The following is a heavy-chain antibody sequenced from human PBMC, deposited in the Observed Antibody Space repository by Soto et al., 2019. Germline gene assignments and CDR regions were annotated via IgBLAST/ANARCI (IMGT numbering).Heavy chain of an antibody. D-gene: IGHD3-22*01. CDR3: ARDVYYYDSSGYYYRAFDI. V-gene: IGHV4-59*01. CDR1: GGSISSYY. J-gene: IGHJ3*02. CDR2: IYYSGST. Sequence: SETLSLPCTVSGGSISSYYWSWIRQPPGKGLEWIGYIYYSGSTNYNPSLKSRVTISVDTSKNQFSLKLSSVTAADTAVYYCARDVYYYDSSGYYYRAFDIWGQGTMVT.